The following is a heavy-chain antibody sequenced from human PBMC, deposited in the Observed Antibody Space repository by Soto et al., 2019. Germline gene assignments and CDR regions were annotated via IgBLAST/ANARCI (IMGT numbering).Heavy chain of an antibody. D-gene: IGHD2-21*02. V-gene: IGHV3-15*07. J-gene: IGHJ4*01. CDR1: GFPFSNAW. Sequence: GGSLRLSCAGSGFPFSNAWINWVRHVQGKALAWVGRIKSRALGGTTDFAAPVRGRFAITRDDSGKVVYMQMNSMQTEETAFFYCTTDSCYSIVVDRFDCWGHGSRVSVSS. CDR3: TTDSCYSIVVDRFDC. CDR2: IKSRALGGTT.